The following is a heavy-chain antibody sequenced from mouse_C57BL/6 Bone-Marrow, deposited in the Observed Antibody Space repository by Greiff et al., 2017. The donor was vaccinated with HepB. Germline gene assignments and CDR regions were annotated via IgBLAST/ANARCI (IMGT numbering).Heavy chain of an antibody. V-gene: IGHV5-4*01. Sequence: EVQRVESGGGLVKPGGSLKLSCAASGFTFSSYAMSWVRQPPEKRLEWVATISDGGSYTYYPDNVKGRFTISRDTAKNHLYLQMSHLKSEDTAMYYCARSYWSMDYWGQGTSVTVSS. CDR3: ARSYWSMDY. J-gene: IGHJ4*01. CDR1: GFTFSSYA. D-gene: IGHD2-10*01. CDR2: ISDGGSYT.